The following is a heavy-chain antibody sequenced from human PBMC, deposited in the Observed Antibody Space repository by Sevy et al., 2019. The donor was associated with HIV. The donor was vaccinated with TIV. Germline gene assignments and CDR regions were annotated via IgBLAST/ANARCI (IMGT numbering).Heavy chain of an antibody. V-gene: IGHV3-7*01. Sequence: GGSLRLSCAASGFTFNSYSMSWVRQAPGKGLEWLAIIKQDGSETKYVDSVKGRFTISRDNAKNSLYLQMNSLRAEDTAVYYCARAPLVPAAADYWGQGILVTVSS. D-gene: IGHD2-2*01. CDR3: ARAPLVPAAADY. CDR2: IKQDGSET. CDR1: GFTFNSYS. J-gene: IGHJ4*02.